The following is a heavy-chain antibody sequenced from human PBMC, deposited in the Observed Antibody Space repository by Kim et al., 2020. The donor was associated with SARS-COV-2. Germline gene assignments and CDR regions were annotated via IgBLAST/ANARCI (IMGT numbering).Heavy chain of an antibody. V-gene: IGHV3-30*04. Sequence: GGSLRLSCAASGFTFSSYAMHWVRQAPGKGLEWVAVISYDGSNKYYADSVKGRFTISRDNSKNTLYLQMNSLRAEDTAVYYCARGDVSSDYGDLGYWGQGTLVTVSS. CDR3: ARGDVSSDYGDLGY. CDR1: GFTFSSYA. D-gene: IGHD4-17*01. CDR2: ISYDGSNK. J-gene: IGHJ4*02.